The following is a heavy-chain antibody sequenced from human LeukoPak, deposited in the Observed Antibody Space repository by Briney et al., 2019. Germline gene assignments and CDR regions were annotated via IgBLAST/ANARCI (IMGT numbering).Heavy chain of an antibody. CDR2: IIPIFGIV. Sequence: ASVKVSRKASGGTFSSYTISWVRQAPGQGLEWMGKIIPIFGIVNYAQKFQGRVTITADNSTSTSYMELSSLRSEDTAVYYCASGPVNYFDYWGQGTLVTVSS. CDR3: ASGPVNYFDY. D-gene: IGHD4-17*01. J-gene: IGHJ4*02. CDR1: GGTFSSYT. V-gene: IGHV1-69*02.